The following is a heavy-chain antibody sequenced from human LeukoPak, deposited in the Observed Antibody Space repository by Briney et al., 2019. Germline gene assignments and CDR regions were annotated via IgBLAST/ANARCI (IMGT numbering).Heavy chain of an antibody. V-gene: IGHV1-2*02. D-gene: IGHD2-2*01. J-gene: IGHJ6*03. CDR2: INPNSGGT. CDR3: ATQGLRYCSSTSCLYYYYYYYMDV. Sequence: GSVKVSCKASGYTFTGYYMHWVRPAPGQGLEWMGWINPNSGGTNYAQKFQGRVTMTRDTSISTAYMELSRLRSDDTAVYYCATQGLRYCSSTSCLYYYYYYYMDVWGKGTTVTVSS. CDR1: GYTFTGYY.